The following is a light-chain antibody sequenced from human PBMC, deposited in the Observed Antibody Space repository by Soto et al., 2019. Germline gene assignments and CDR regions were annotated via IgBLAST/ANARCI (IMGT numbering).Light chain of an antibody. CDR1: QSVSSN. V-gene: IGKV3-15*01. CDR3: QQYNNWPLT. Sequence: EIVMTQSPATLSVSPGERATLSCRASQSVSSNLAWYQQKPGQAPRLLIYGASTRATGIPARFSGSGSGTEVTLTISSLQSEDFDVYYCQQYNNWPLTFGGGTKV. J-gene: IGKJ4*01. CDR2: GAS.